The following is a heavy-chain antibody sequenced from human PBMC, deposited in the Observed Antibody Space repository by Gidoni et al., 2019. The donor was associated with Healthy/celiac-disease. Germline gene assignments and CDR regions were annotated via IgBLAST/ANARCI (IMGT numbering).Heavy chain of an antibody. Sequence: QVQLVQSGAEVKQPGSSVKVSCKPSGGTFSSYAISWVRQAPGQGLEWRGGIIPIFGTANYAQKFQGRVRITADKSTSTADRELSSLRSEDTAVYYCASATIEYSSSAWMGYWGQGTLVTVSS. CDR2: IIPIFGTA. CDR3: ASATIEYSSSAWMGY. V-gene: IGHV1-69*06. CDR1: GGTFSSYA. D-gene: IGHD6-6*01. J-gene: IGHJ4*02.